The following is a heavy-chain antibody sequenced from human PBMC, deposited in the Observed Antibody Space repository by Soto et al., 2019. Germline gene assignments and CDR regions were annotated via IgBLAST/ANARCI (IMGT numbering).Heavy chain of an antibody. V-gene: IGHV3-21*01. D-gene: IGHD3-10*01. Sequence: EVQLVESGGGLVKPGGSLRLSCAASGFTFSSYSMNWVRQAPGKGLEWVSSISSSSSYIYYADSVKGRFTISRDNAKNSLYLQMNSLRAEDTAVYYCARETMVRGVITVPYYYYGMDVWGQGTTVTVSS. CDR3: ARETMVRGVITVPYYYYGMDV. J-gene: IGHJ6*02. CDR2: ISSSSSYI. CDR1: GFTFSSYS.